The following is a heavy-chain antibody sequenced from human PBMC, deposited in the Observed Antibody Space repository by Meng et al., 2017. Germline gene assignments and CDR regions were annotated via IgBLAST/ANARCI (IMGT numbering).Heavy chain of an antibody. CDR2: INPNSGGT. CDR1: GYTFTGYY. Sequence: ASVKVSCKASGYTFTGYYMHWVRQAPGQGLEWMGWINPNSGGTNYAQKFQGRVTMTRDTSISTAYMELSRLRSDDTAVYYCARGGRYGDYDSAHYYYGMDVWGQGTTVTGSS. V-gene: IGHV1-2*02. D-gene: IGHD4-17*01. CDR3: ARGGRYGDYDSAHYYYGMDV. J-gene: IGHJ6*02.